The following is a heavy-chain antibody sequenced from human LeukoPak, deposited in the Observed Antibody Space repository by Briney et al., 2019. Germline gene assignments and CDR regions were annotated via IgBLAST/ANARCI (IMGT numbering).Heavy chain of an antibody. CDR1: GGSISSGSYY. CDR3: ASTIVGATKDY. V-gene: IGHV4-61*02. D-gene: IGHD1-26*01. CDR2: IYTSGST. Sequence: SETLSLTCTVSGGSISSGSYYWSWIRQPAGKGLEWIGRIYTSGSTNYNPSLKSRVTISVDTSKNQFSLKLSSVTAADTAVYYCASTIVGATKDYWGQGTLVTVSS. J-gene: IGHJ4*02.